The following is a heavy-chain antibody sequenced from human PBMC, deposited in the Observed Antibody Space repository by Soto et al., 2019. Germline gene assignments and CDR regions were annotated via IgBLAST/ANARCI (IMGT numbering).Heavy chain of an antibody. Sequence: QVQLQESGPGLVKPSETLSLTCTVSGGSISLYYWTWVRQPPGKGLEWIGYLYYGGTTSYNPSLTSRVTISLETSTGQISLMLSSVTAADTAIYYCARLGAHYQSLDPWGPGTLVTVSS. D-gene: IGHD2-2*01. CDR3: ARLGAHYQSLDP. CDR2: LYYGGTT. J-gene: IGHJ5*02. CDR1: GGSISLYY. V-gene: IGHV4-59*08.